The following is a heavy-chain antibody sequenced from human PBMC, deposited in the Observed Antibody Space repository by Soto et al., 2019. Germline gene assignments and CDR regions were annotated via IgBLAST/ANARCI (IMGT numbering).Heavy chain of an antibody. J-gene: IGHJ4*02. CDR3: ARDPPVSGTTHYFDY. V-gene: IGHV3-49*03. CDR1: GFTFGDYA. D-gene: IGHD1-7*01. Sequence: GGSLRLSCTASGFTFGDYAMSWLRQAPGKGLEWVGFIRSKAYGGTTEYAASVKGRFTISRDDSKSLAYLQMNSLKTEDAAVYYCARDPPVSGTTHYFDYWGQGTLVTVSS. CDR2: IRSKAYGGTT.